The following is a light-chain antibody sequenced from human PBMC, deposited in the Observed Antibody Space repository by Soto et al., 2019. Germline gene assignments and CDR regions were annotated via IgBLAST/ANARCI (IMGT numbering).Light chain of an antibody. CDR1: PSVSSSY. Sequence: PGERVTLSCRASPSVSSSYLTWYQQKPGQAPRLFIYGASTSATSIPARFSGSGSATDFILTISSLQPADFAVYYCQQDYNLPFTFGPGTKVDIK. CDR2: GAS. J-gene: IGKJ3*01. V-gene: IGKV3D-7*01. CDR3: QQDYNLPFT.